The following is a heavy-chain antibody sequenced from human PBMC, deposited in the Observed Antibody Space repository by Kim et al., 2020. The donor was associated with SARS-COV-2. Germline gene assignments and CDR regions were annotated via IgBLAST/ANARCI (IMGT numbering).Heavy chain of an antibody. V-gene: IGHV1-69*01. D-gene: IGHD1-26*01. Sequence: KIEGRVTITAEETTSTAYMELSSLRSEDTAVYYCARCGGSGRPIDAFDIWGQGTMVTVSS. J-gene: IGHJ3*02. CDR3: ARCGGSGRPIDAFDI.